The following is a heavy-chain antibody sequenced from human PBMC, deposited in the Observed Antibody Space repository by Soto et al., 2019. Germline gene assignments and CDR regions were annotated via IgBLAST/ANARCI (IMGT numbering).Heavy chain of an antibody. V-gene: IGHV1-8*01. J-gene: IGHJ6*02. Sequence: ASVKVSCKASGYTFTSYDINWVRQATGQGLEWMGWMNPNSGNTGYAQKFQGRVTITADESTSTAYMELSSLRSEDTAVYYCARDGVPAAMRGDYYYYGMDVWGQGTTVTVSS. CDR2: MNPNSGNT. D-gene: IGHD2-2*01. CDR3: ARDGVPAAMRGDYYYYGMDV. CDR1: GYTFTSYD.